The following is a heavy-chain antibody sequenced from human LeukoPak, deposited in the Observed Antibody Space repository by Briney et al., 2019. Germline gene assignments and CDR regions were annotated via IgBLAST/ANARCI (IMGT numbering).Heavy chain of an antibody. V-gene: IGHV4-39*01. CDR1: DGSVSGVGYY. CDR3: ARRDQAIDY. CDR2: IYYSGTT. J-gene: IGHJ4*02. Sequence: SETLSLTCTVSDGSVSGVGYYWGWIRQPPGKGLEWIGSIYYSGTTYYNPSLASRVTIFVDTSKNQFSLKLSSVTAADTAVYYCARRDQAIDYWGQGTLVTVSS. D-gene: IGHD5-24*01.